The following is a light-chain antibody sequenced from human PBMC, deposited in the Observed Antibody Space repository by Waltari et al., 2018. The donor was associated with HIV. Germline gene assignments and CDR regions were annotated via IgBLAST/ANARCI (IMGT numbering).Light chain of an antibody. V-gene: IGLV3-10*01. CDR3: YSTESNGNHRV. Sequence: SSELTQPPSVSVSPGQTARITCPGDTLPKKYAHWYQQKSGQAPVLVIYEDIKRPSGIPERFSGSSSGTMAILTISGAQVEDEADYYCYSTESNGNHRVFGGGTKLTVL. CDR2: EDI. CDR1: TLPKKY. J-gene: IGLJ3*02.